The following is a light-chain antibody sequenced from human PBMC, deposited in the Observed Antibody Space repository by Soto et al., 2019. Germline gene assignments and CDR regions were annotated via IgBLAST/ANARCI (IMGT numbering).Light chain of an antibody. CDR1: QSVGNY. J-gene: IGKJ5*01. Sequence: EVVLTQSPATLSLSPGERAILSCRASQSVGNYLSWYQQKPGQAPRLLIHDTSNRATDIPARFSGSGSGTDFTLTISSLEPEDFAVYYCQQRSNWLSITFGQGTRLEIK. CDR3: QQRSNWLSIT. V-gene: IGKV3-11*01. CDR2: DTS.